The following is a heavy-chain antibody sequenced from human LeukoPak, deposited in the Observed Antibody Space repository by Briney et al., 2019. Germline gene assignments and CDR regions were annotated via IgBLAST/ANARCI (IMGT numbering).Heavy chain of an antibody. Sequence: GGSLRLSCAASGFTFSDHYMSWIRQAPGKGLEWISYISSSGSTIHYADSVKGRFTISRDNAKNSLYLQMSSLRAEDTAVYYCARKDSYFDYWGQGTLVTVSS. CDR1: GFTFSDHY. V-gene: IGHV3-11*01. D-gene: IGHD3/OR15-3a*01. J-gene: IGHJ4*02. CDR3: ARKDSYFDY. CDR2: ISSSGSTI.